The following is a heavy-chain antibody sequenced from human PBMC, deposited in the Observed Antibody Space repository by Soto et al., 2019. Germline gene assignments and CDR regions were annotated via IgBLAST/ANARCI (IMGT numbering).Heavy chain of an antibody. Sequence: ASVKVSCKASGYTFTSYAMHWVRQAPGQRLEWMGWINAGNGNTKYSQKFQGRVTITRDTSASTAYMELSSLRSEDTAVYYCAKWSVAKDAFDIWGQGTMVPVSS. CDR2: INAGNGNT. CDR3: AKWSVAKDAFDI. J-gene: IGHJ3*02. D-gene: IGHD5-12*01. CDR1: GYTFTSYA. V-gene: IGHV1-3*01.